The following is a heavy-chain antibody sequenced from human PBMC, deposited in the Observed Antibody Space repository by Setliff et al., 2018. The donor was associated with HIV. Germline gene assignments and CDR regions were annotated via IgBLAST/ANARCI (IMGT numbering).Heavy chain of an antibody. J-gene: IGHJ4*01. V-gene: IGHV1-3*01. Sequence: ASVKVSCKASGYPFTTYSLHWVRQDPGQSLEWMGWFNVGNGDTKYSQDLQGRITITRDTSANTAYMELSRLRSDDTAVYFCARGALLGVFDFDHWGHGTLVTVSS. D-gene: IGHD3-10*01. CDR2: FNVGNGDT. CDR1: GYPFTTYS. CDR3: ARGALLGVFDFDH.